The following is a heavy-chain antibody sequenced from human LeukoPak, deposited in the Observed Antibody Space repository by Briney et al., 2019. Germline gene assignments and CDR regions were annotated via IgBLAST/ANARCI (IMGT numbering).Heavy chain of an antibody. J-gene: IGHJ5*02. CDR2: ISSSGSTI. CDR1: GFTFSSYV. D-gene: IGHD3-10*01. CDR3: ARGVGWFDP. Sequence: GGSLRLSCLASGFTFSSYVMNWVRQTPGKGLEWVSYISSSGSTIYYADSVKGRFTISRDNAKNSLYLQMNSLRAEDTAVYYCARGVGWFDPWGQGTLVTVSS. V-gene: IGHV3-48*03.